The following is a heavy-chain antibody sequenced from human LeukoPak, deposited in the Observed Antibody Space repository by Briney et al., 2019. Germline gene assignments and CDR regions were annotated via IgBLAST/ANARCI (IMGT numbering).Heavy chain of an antibody. Sequence: NPSETLSLTCTVSGGSISSYYWTWIRQPPGKGLEWVGSIYYSGGTYYNPSLKSRVTISVDTSKNQFSLKLSSVTAADTAVYYCAKDSTSWIDAFDIWGQGTMVTVSA. CDR2: IYYSGGT. J-gene: IGHJ3*02. V-gene: IGHV4-39*07. CDR1: GGSISSYY. CDR3: AKDSTSWIDAFDI. D-gene: IGHD6-13*01.